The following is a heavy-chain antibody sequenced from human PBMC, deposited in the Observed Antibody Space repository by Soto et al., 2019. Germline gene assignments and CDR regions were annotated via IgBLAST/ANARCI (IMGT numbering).Heavy chain of an antibody. V-gene: IGHV3-7*03. CDR2: INKDGSEK. D-gene: IGHD2-2*01. J-gene: IGHJ4*02. Sequence: GGSLRLSCAASGFTFSNDWMTWVRQAAGKGLEWVANINKDGSEKYYVDSVKGRFTISRDNAKNSLYLQMNSLRAEDTAVYYYARLPIPAAVRYSYFDYWGQGTLVTVSS. CDR3: ARLPIPAAVRYSYFDY. CDR1: GFTFSNDW.